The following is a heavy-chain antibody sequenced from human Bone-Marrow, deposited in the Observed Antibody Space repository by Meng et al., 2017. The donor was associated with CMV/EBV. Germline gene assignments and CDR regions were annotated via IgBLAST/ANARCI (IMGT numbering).Heavy chain of an antibody. CDR3: ARDRRVPAASYYYYGMDV. J-gene: IGHJ6*02. CDR2: IYYSGST. CDR1: GYSIRSGFY. Sequence: SETLSLTCTVSGYSIRSGFYWGWIRQPPGKGLEWIGYIYYSGSTNYNPSLKSRVTISVDTSKNQFSLKLSSVTAADTAVYYCARDRRVPAASYYYYGMDVWGQGTTVTVSS. D-gene: IGHD2-2*01. V-gene: IGHV4-61*01.